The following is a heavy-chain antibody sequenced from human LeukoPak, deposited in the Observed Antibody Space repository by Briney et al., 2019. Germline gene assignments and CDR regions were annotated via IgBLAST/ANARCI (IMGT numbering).Heavy chain of an antibody. V-gene: IGHV3-33*01. D-gene: IGHD1-26*01. CDR3: AREGGSYPYYYYGMDV. CDR2: IWYDGSNK. CDR1: GFTFSSYG. J-gene: IGHJ6*02. Sequence: PGGSLRLSCAASGFTFSSYGMHWVRKAPGKGLEWVAVIWYDGSNKYYADSVKGRFTISRDNSKNTLYLQMNSLRAEDTAVYYCAREGGSYPYYYYGMDVWGQGTTVTVSS.